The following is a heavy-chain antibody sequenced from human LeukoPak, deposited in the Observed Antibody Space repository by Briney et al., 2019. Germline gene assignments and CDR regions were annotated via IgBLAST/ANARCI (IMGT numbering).Heavy chain of an antibody. J-gene: IGHJ4*02. V-gene: IGHV3-23*01. CDR3: AKDGPDYYGSGNFDY. CDR1: GFTFSNYG. D-gene: IGHD3-10*01. CDR2: ISGSGDTT. Sequence: GGSLRLSCAASGFTFSNYGMNWVRQAPGKGLEWVSGISGSGDTTYYADSVKGRFSISRDNSRTTLYLQMNSLRAEDTAVYYCAKDGPDYYGSGNFDYWGQGTLVTVSS.